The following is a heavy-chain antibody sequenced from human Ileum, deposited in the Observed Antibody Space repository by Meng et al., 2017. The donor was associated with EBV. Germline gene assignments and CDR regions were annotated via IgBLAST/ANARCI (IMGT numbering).Heavy chain of an antibody. CDR1: GVAISSGDFQ. V-gene: IGHV4-30-4*01. J-gene: IGHJ4*02. D-gene: IGHD1-26*01. CDR3: VSYAVGAGGIGY. Sequence: LLKPSQTLSVTCTVCGVAISSGDFQWSWIRQHQGKGLEWIGHSGSTSYNPSLRSRVTISVETSKNQFSLKVDSATAGDTAVYYCVSYAVGAGGIGYWGQGILVTVSS. CDR2: SGST.